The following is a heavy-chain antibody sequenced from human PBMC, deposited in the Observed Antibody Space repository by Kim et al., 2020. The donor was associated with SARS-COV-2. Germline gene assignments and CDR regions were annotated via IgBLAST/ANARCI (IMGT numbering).Heavy chain of an antibody. CDR2: IKQDGSEK. D-gene: IGHD3-10*02. V-gene: IGHV3-7*01. J-gene: IGHJ4*02. CDR1: GFTFSSYW. CDR3: ARRVVFGEFPPTYFDY. Sequence: GGSLRLSCAASGFTFSSYWMSWVRQAPGKGLEWVANIKQDGSEKYYVDSVKGRFTISRDNAKNSLYLQMNSLRAEDTAVYYCARRVVFGEFPPTYFDYWGQGTLVTVSS.